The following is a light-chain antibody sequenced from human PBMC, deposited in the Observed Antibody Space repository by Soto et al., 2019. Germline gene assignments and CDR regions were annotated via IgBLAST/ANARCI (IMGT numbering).Light chain of an antibody. Sequence: QSVLTQPASVSGSPGQSITISCTGSSDDIGTYEYISWHQHHPGKAPKLILFGVYDRPSGISDRFSGSKSGTSASLAIRGLQSEDEADYYCSAWDDSLNGYVFGTGTKLTVL. CDR1: SDDIGTYEY. CDR3: SAWDDSLNGYV. V-gene: IGLV2-14*01. J-gene: IGLJ1*01. CDR2: GVY.